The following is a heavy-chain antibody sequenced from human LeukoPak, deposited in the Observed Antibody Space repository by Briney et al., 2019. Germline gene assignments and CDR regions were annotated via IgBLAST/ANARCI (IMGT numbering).Heavy chain of an antibody. D-gene: IGHD3-16*01. CDR2: INPNSGGT. CDR1: GYTFTGYY. CDR3: ARDTGDTYNWFDP. J-gene: IGHJ5*02. V-gene: IGHV1-2*02. Sequence: ASVKVSCKASGYTFTGYYMHWVRQAPGQGLEWMGWINPNSGGTNYAQKFQGRVTMTRDTSISTAYMELSRLRSDDTAVYYCARDTGDTYNWFDPWGRGTLVTVSS.